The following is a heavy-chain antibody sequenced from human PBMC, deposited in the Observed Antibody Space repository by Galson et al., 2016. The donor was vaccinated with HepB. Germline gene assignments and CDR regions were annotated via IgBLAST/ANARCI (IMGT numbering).Heavy chain of an antibody. D-gene: IGHD3-22*01. CDR1: GFTFSKYW. V-gene: IGHV3-7*05. CDR2: IDQDGSEK. CDR3: ARDNSRRENSGYHAFDI. Sequence: SLRLSCAASGFTFSKYWMSWVRQAPGKGLEWVANIDQDGSEKYYVDYAKGRVTISRDNAKNALYLQMKSLGAEDTAVYYCARDNSRRENSGYHAFDIWGQGTMVTVSS. J-gene: IGHJ3*02.